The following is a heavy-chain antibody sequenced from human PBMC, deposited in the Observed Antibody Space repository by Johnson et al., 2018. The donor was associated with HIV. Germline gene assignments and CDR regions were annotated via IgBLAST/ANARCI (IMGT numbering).Heavy chain of an antibody. J-gene: IGHJ3*02. Sequence: QVQLVESGGGVVQPGTSLRLSCTASGFAFSSYALHWVRQAPGKGLEWVAVISYDGRDAYYADSVKGRFTSSRDNSKNTLYLQMNSLRPEDSAVYYCAKDQTDYGGNSVKKDAFDIWGQGTMVTVSS. CDR1: GFAFSSYA. V-gene: IGHV3-30*04. CDR3: AKDQTDYGGNSVKKDAFDI. D-gene: IGHD4-23*01. CDR2: ISYDGRDA.